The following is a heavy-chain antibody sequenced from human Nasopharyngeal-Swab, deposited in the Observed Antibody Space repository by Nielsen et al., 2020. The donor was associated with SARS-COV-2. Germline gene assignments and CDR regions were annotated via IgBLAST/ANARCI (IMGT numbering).Heavy chain of an antibody. Sequence: WIRQPPGKGLEWASGISWNSGSIGYADSVKGRFTISRDNAKNPLYLQMNSLRAEDTALYYCAKVVAAHYYYYGMDVWGQGTTVTVSS. CDR2: ISWNSGSI. J-gene: IGHJ6*02. CDR3: AKVVAAHYYYYGMDV. D-gene: IGHD2-15*01. V-gene: IGHV3-9*01.